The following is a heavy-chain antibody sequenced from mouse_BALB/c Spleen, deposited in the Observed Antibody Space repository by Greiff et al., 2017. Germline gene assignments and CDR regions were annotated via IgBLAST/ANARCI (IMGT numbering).Heavy chain of an antibody. CDR2: ISSGSSTI. D-gene: IGHD2-4*01. Sequence: EVQLVESGGGLVQPGGSRKLSCAASGFTFSSFGMHWVRQAPEKGLEWVAYISSGSSTIYYADTVKGRFTISRDNPKNTLFLQMTSLRSEDTAMYYCARAGHYDYDVAWFAYWGQGTLVTVSA. V-gene: IGHV5-17*02. CDR1: GFTFSSFG. J-gene: IGHJ3*01. CDR3: ARAGHYDYDVAWFAY.